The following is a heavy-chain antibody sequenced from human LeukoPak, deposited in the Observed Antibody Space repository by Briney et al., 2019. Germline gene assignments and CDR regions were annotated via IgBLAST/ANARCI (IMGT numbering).Heavy chain of an antibody. CDR2: IRYDETKT. CDR3: AKSHLPNTYSGTYYCDY. D-gene: IGHD1-26*01. Sequence: SGGSLRLSCAASGFTFSYYGMHWVRQAPGKGLEWVAFIRYDETKTYFGDSVKGRFSISRDNPKNTVYLQMSSLRAEDTAMYYCAKSHLPNTYSGTYYCDYWGQGTLVTVSS. J-gene: IGHJ4*02. CDR1: GFTFSYYG. V-gene: IGHV3-30*02.